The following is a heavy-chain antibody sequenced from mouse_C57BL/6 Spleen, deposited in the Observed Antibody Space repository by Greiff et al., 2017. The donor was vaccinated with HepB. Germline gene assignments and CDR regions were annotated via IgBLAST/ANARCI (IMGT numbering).Heavy chain of an antibody. CDR2: SRNKANDYTT. V-gene: IGHV7-1*01. D-gene: IGHD2-3*01. Sequence: EVQGVESGGGLVQSGRSLRLSCATSGFTFSDFYMEWVRQAPGKGLEWIAASRNKANDYTTEYSASVKGRFIVSRDTSHSILYLQMNALRAEDTAIYYCSREVYDGSYYAMDYWGQGTSVTVSS. CDR1: GFTFSDFY. J-gene: IGHJ4*01. CDR3: SREVYDGSYYAMDY.